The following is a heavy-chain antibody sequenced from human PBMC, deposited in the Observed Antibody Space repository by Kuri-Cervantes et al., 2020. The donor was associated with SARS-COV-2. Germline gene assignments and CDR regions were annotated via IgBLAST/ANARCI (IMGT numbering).Heavy chain of an antibody. J-gene: IGHJ2*01. CDR1: GLTFSTYS. Sequence: GESLKISCAASGLTFSTYSMNWVRQAPGKVLEWVSYISSGSSTIYYADSVKGRFTISRDNARNSLYLQMNSLRAEDTAVYYCARDPHITLIRGAYFDLWGRGTLVTVSS. D-gene: IGHD3-10*01. CDR3: ARDPHITLIRGAYFDL. CDR2: ISSGSSTI. V-gene: IGHV3-48*01.